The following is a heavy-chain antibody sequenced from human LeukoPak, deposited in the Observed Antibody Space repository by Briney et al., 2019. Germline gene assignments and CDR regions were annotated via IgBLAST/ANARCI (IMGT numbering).Heavy chain of an antibody. V-gene: IGHV3-21*01. CDR3: ATTIVGATTGNAFDI. J-gene: IGHJ3*02. CDR2: ISSSSSYI. D-gene: IGHD1-26*01. Sequence: PGGSLRLSCAASGFTFSSYSMNWVRQAPGKGLEWVSSISSSSSYIYYADSVKGRFTISRDNAKNSLYLQMNSLRAEDTAVYYCATTIVGATTGNAFDIWGQGTMVTVSS. CDR1: GFTFSSYS.